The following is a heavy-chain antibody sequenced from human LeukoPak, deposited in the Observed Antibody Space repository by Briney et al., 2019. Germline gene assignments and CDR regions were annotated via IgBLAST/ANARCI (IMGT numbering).Heavy chain of an antibody. CDR3: AKEYYVLLVYALGGSFDY. J-gene: IGHJ4*02. Sequence: PGGSLRLSCAVSGFTFRDAAMTWVRQAPGKGLEWVSLISSSGNNAYYADSVKGRFTISRDNSKNTLSLQMNSLRVEDTAIYYCAKEYYVLLVYALGGSFDYWGRGTLVTVSS. CDR2: ISSSGNNA. V-gene: IGHV3-23*01. CDR1: GFTFRDAA. D-gene: IGHD2-8*02.